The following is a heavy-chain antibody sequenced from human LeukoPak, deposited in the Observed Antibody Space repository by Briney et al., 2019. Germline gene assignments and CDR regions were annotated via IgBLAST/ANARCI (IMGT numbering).Heavy chain of an antibody. CDR2: ISGSGGST. CDR3: AKASGYSYFTYYYDSSGTFDY. J-gene: IGHJ4*02. CDR1: GFTFSSYA. D-gene: IGHD3-22*01. Sequence: GGSLRLSCAASGFTFSSYAMSWVRQAPGKGLEWVSAISGSGGSTYYAGSVKGRFTISRDNSKNTLYLQMNSLRAEDTAVYYCAKASGYSYFTYYYDSSGTFDYWGQGTLVTVSS. V-gene: IGHV3-23*01.